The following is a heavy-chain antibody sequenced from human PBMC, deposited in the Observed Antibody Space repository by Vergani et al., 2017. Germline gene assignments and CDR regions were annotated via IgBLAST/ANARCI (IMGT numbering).Heavy chain of an antibody. D-gene: IGHD2-2*01. J-gene: IGHJ6*03. CDR2: INHSGST. CDR1: GGSFSGYY. CDR3: ARALYCSSTSCYLYYYYYYMDV. Sequence: QVQLQQWGAGLLKPSETLSLTCAVYGGSFSGYYWSWIRQPPGKGLEWIGEINHSGSTNYNPALKSRVTISVETSKNQFSLKLSPVTAADTAVYYCARALYCSSTSCYLYYYYYYMDVWGKGTTVTVSS. V-gene: IGHV4-34*01.